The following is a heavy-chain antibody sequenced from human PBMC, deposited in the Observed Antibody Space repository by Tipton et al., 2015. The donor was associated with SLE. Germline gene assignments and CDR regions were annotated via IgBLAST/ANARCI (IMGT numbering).Heavy chain of an antibody. J-gene: IGHJ5*02. CDR1: GGTFSSYA. V-gene: IGHV1-69*06. CDR2: IIPIFGTA. CDR3: ARAGGSGGDWFGP. Sequence: QSGAEVKKPGSSVKVSCKASGGTFSSYAISWVRQAPGQGLEWMGGIIPIFGTANYAQKFQGRVTITAHKSTATAYMEPRSLSSEGTAGYFWARAGGSGGDWFGPWGQGTLVTVSS. D-gene: IGHD1-26*01.